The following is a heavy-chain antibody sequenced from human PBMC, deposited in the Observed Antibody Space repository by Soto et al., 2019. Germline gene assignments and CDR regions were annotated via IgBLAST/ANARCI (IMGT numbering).Heavy chain of an antibody. CDR2: IIPIFGTA. D-gene: IGHD3-22*01. Sequence: SGGTFSSYAISWVRQAPGQGLEWMGGIIPIFGTANYAQKFQGRVTITADKSTSTAYMELSSLRSEDTAVYYCARDTYYYDSSGPTIESLFDYWGQGTLVTVSS. V-gene: IGHV1-69*06. CDR1: GGTFSSYA. J-gene: IGHJ4*02. CDR3: ARDTYYYDSSGPTIESLFDY.